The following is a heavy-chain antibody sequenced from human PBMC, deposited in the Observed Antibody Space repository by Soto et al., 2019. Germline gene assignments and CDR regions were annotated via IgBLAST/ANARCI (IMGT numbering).Heavy chain of an antibody. CDR2: IYHSGST. J-gene: IGHJ4*02. Sequence: SETLSLTCAVSGGSISSGGYSWSWIRQPPGKVLEWIVYIYHSGSTYYNPSLKSRVTISLETSNNRFSLKLSSVTSSDTAVYYCARGPPLGYWGQGTLVTVSS. V-gene: IGHV4-30-2*01. CDR3: ARGPPLGY. CDR1: GGSISSGGYS.